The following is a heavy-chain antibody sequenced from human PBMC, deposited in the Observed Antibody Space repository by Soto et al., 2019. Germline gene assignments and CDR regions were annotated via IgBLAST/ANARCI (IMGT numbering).Heavy chain of an antibody. J-gene: IGHJ1*01. CDR2: INPNSGGT. D-gene: IGHD6-13*01. CDR1: GYTFTGYY. Sequence: ASVKVSCKASGYTFTGYYMHWVRQAPGQGLEWMGWINPNSGGTNYAQKFQGWVTMTRDTSISTAYMELSRLRSDDTAVYYCARGVAAAGTVYFQHWGQGTLVTVSS. V-gene: IGHV1-2*04. CDR3: ARGVAAAGTVYFQH.